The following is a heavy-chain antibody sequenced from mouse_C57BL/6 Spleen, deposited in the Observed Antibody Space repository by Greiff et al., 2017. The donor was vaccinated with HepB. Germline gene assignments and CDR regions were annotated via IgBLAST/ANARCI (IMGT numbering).Heavy chain of an antibody. CDR2: IYPRSGNT. CDR1: GYTFTSYG. D-gene: IGHD6-5*01. V-gene: IGHV1-81*01. Sequence: QVQLKQSGAELARPGASLKLSCKASGYTFTSYGISWVKQRTGQGLEWIGEIYPRSGNTYYNEKFKGKATLTADKSSSTAYMELCSLTSEDSAVYFCARRGAPPIYAMDYWGQGTSVTVSS. CDR3: ARRGAPPIYAMDY. J-gene: IGHJ4*01.